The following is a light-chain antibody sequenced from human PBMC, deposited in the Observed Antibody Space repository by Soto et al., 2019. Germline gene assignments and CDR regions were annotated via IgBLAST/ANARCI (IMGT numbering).Light chain of an antibody. Sequence: EIVLTQSPGTLSLSPGERVTLSCRASQTVTRNYLAWHQQKPGQTPRLLVYGASSRATGIPDRFSGSGSGTDFTLTISRLEPEDFAVYYCQQHGSSPITFGQGTRLEI. J-gene: IGKJ5*01. CDR2: GAS. CDR1: QTVTRNY. V-gene: IGKV3-20*01. CDR3: QQHGSSPIT.